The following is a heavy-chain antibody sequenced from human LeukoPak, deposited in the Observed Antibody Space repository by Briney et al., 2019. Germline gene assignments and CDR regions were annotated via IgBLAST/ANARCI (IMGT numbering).Heavy chain of an antibody. CDR1: GFTFSSYA. Sequence: PGGSLRLSCAASGFTFSSYAMSWVRQAPGKGLEWVSAISGSGGSTYYADSVKGRFTISRDNSKNTLYLQMNSLRAEDTAVYYCARAWYSSGYYDYWGQGTLVTVSS. CDR2: ISGSGGST. V-gene: IGHV3-23*01. CDR3: ARAWYSSGYYDY. J-gene: IGHJ4*02. D-gene: IGHD6-19*01.